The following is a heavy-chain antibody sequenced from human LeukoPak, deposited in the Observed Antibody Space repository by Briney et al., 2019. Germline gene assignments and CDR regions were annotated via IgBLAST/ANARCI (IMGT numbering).Heavy chain of an antibody. CDR2: ISGSGGST. CDR1: GFTFSSYA. D-gene: IGHD3-9*01. Sequence: GGSLRLSCAASGFTFSSYAMSWVRQAPGKGLEWVSAISGSGGSTYYADSVKGRFTIPRDNSKNTLYLQMNSLRAEDTAVYYCARREYYDILTGVGGYWGQGTLVTVSS. V-gene: IGHV3-23*01. CDR3: ARREYYDILTGVGGY. J-gene: IGHJ4*02.